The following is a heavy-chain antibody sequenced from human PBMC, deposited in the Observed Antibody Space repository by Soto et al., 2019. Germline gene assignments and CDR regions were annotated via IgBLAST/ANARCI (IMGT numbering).Heavy chain of an antibody. V-gene: IGHV1-69*08. CDR2: IIHALGTA. D-gene: IGHD4-17*01. CDR1: GGTFSSHT. Sequence: QDQLVQSGAEVKKPGSSVKVYCKASGGTFSSHTFSWVRQAPGQGLEWMGRIIHALGTATYAQKFQGGVTITADESATTVYMELNSLRSEDTAVYYCARPDFGDYWYFALWGRGTLVTVSS. J-gene: IGHJ2*01. CDR3: ARPDFGDYWYFAL.